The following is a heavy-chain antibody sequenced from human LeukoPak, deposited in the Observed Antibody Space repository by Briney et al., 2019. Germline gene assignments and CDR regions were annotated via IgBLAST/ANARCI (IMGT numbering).Heavy chain of an antibody. CDR1: GGSIRSYY. CDR3: ARDLLSDAVVPAATKY. CDR2: IYSSGNT. D-gene: IGHD2-2*01. V-gene: IGHV4-4*07. J-gene: IGHJ4*02. Sequence: SETLSLTCTVSGGSIRSYYWSWIRQPAGKGLEWIGRIYSSGNTNYNPALKSRVTMSVDTSKNQFSLKLSSVTAADTAVYYCARDLLSDAVVPAATKYWGQGTLVTVSS.